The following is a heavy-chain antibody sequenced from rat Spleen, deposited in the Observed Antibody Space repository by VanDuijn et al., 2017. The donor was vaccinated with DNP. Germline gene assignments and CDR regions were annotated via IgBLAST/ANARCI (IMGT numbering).Heavy chain of an antibody. Sequence: EVKLLESGGGLXXPGXXMRLSCXXXGFXXXDXXXNWXXXPAXXXPXFYGFVKNKANGFAPVYNPSVQGRFTFSRDNSQDMLYLQMNTLRAEDTATYYCVRLNWDYWYFDFWGPGTMVTVSS. D-gene: IGHD5-1*01. CDR3: VRLNWDYWYFDF. V-gene: IGHV7-7*01. CDR1: GFXXXDXX. J-gene: IGHJ1*01. CDR2: VKNKANGFAP.